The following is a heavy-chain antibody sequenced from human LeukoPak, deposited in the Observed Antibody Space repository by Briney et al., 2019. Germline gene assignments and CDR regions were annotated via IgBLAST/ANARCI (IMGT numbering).Heavy chain of an antibody. D-gene: IGHD2-21*02. CDR1: GGSISSYY. CDR2: IYYSGST. J-gene: IGHJ4*02. CDR3: AGGGTAQRGYYFDY. V-gene: IGHV4-59*01. Sequence: SETLSLTCTVSGGSISSYYWSWIRQPPGKGLEWIGYIYYSGSTNYNPSLKSRVTISVDTSKNQFSLKLSSVTAADTAVYYCAGGGTAQRGYYFDYWGQETLVTVSS.